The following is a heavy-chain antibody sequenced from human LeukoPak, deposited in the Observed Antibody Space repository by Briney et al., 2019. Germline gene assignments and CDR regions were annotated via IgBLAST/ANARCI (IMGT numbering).Heavy chain of an antibody. CDR1: NFTLTTYA. CDR2: INGDGINT. Sequence: GGSLRLSCAASNFTLTTYAMSWVRQAPGKGLEWVSSINGDGINTYYADSVKGRFTISRDNSKHTLYLQVNSLRVEDTAVYYCAKLIGDPLVGGQGTLITVSS. V-gene: IGHV3-23*01. CDR3: AKLIGDPLV. J-gene: IGHJ4*02. D-gene: IGHD1-26*01.